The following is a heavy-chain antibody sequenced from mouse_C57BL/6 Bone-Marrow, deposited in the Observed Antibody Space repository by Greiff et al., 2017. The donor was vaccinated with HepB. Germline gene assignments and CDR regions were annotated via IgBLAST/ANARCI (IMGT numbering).Heavy chain of an antibody. CDR1: GFTFSDFY. V-gene: IGHV7-1*01. CDR2: SRNKANDYTT. Sequence: EVQRVESGGGLVQSGRSLRLSCATSGFTFSDFYMEWVRQAPGKGLEWIAASRNKANDYTTEYSASVKGRFIVSRDTSQSILYLQMNALRAEDTAIYYCARVYYAMDYWGQGTSVTVSS. J-gene: IGHJ4*01. CDR3: ARVYYAMDY.